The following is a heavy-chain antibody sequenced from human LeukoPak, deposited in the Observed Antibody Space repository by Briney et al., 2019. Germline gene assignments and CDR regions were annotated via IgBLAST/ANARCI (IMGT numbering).Heavy chain of an antibody. CDR2: INHSGST. V-gene: IGHV4-34*01. Sequence: PSETLSLTCAVHGGAFSGYYWTWIPKPPGKALEWMGEINHSGSTNYNPSLNNRVTISVDTSKNQFSLKLSSVTAADTAVYYCARGLVLRYFVWGRRGLGYFDYWGQGTLVTVSS. CDR1: GGAFSGYY. J-gene: IGHJ4*02. D-gene: IGHD3-9*01. CDR3: ARGLVLRYFVWGRRGLGYFDY.